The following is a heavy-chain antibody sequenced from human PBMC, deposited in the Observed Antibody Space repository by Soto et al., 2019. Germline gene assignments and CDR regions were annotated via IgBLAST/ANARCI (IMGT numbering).Heavy chain of an antibody. D-gene: IGHD3-10*01. J-gene: IGHJ4*02. Sequence: QLQLQESGPGLVKPSETLSLTCTVSGASISSRYNYWAWIRQPPGKGLEWIGTISFSGSTSYNPSLKXRXTLXVDASKNQFSLRLSSVTAADSAVYYCARREYYFDFWGQGTLVTVSS. CDR3: ARREYYFDF. V-gene: IGHV4-39*01. CDR2: ISFSGST. CDR1: GASISSRYNY.